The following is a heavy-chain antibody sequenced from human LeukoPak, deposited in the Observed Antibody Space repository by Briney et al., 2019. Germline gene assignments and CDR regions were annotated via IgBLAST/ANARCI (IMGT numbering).Heavy chain of an antibody. J-gene: IGHJ4*02. CDR1: GGSISSGDYY. CDR2: IYYSGST. CDR3: ARDRVVVVPAAMGGSGFDY. V-gene: IGHV4-30-4*01. Sequence: SETLSLTCTVSGGSISSGDYYWSWIRQPPGKGLEWIGYIYYSGSTYYNPSLKSRVTISVDTSKNQFSLKLSSVTAADTAVYYCARDRVVVVPAAMGGSGFDYWGQGTLVTVSS. D-gene: IGHD2-2*01.